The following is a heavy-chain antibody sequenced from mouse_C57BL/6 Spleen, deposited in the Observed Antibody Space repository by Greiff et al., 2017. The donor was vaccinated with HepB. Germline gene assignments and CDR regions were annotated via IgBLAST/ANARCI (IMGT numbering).Heavy chain of an antibody. J-gene: IGHJ4*01. D-gene: IGHD1-3*01. CDR1: GYAFSSSW. CDR3: ARKWELTGYYAMDY. V-gene: IGHV1-82*01. CDR2: IYPGDGDT. Sequence: QVQLQHSGPELVKPGASVKISCKASGYAFSSSWMNWVKQRPGKGLEWIGRIYPGDGDTNYNGKFKGKATLTADKSSSTAYMQLSSLTSEDSAVYFCARKWELTGYYAMDYWGQGTSVTVSS.